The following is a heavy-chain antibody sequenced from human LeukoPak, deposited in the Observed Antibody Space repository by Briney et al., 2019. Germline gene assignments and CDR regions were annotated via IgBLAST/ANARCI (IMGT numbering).Heavy chain of an antibody. D-gene: IGHD1-26*01. CDR1: GFTFDDYA. J-gene: IGHJ3*02. CDR2: ISCDSGSI. CDR3: AKGGATPSLDAAFDI. Sequence: PGRSLRLSCAASGFTFDDYAMHWVRQAPGKGLEWVSGISCDSGSIGYADSVKGRFTISRDNAKNSLYLQMNSLRAEDTALYYCAKGGATPSLDAAFDIWGQGTMVTVSS. V-gene: IGHV3-9*01.